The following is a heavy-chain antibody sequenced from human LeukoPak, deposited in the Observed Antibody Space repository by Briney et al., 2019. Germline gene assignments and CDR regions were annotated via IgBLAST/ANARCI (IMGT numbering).Heavy chain of an antibody. Sequence: SETLSLTCTVPGRSISSYYWSWIRQPPGKGLEGIGYIYYSGSTNYNPSLKSRVTISVDTSKNQFSLKLSSVTAADTAVYYCARDMVRGVMKTDNWFDPWGQGTLVTVSS. CDR2: IYYSGST. J-gene: IGHJ5*02. D-gene: IGHD3-10*01. CDR3: ARDMVRGVMKTDNWFDP. V-gene: IGHV4-59*01. CDR1: GRSISSYY.